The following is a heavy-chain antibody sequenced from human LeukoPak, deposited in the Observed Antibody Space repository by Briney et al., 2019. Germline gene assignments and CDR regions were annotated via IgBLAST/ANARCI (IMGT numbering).Heavy chain of an antibody. D-gene: IGHD6-19*01. CDR2: ISYDGSNK. Sequence: PGGSLRLSCAASGFTFSSYAMHWVRQAPGKGLEWVAVISYDGSNKYYADSVKGRFTISRDNSKNTLYLQMNSLRAEDTAVYYCAKDRRIAVAFFDYWGQGTLVTVSS. CDR1: GFTFSSYA. J-gene: IGHJ4*02. CDR3: AKDRRIAVAFFDY. V-gene: IGHV3-30-3*01.